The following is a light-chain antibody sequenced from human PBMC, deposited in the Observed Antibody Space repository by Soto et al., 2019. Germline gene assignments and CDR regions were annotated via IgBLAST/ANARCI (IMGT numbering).Light chain of an antibody. CDR1: QSVSSY. J-gene: IGKJ1*01. V-gene: IGKV3-11*01. CDR3: QQYNSYSST. Sequence: EIVLTQSPATLSLSPGERATLSCRASQSVSSYLAWYQQKPGQAPRLLIYDASNRATGIPARFSGSGSGTDFTLTISSLQPDDFATYYCQQYNSYSSTFGQGTKVDIK. CDR2: DAS.